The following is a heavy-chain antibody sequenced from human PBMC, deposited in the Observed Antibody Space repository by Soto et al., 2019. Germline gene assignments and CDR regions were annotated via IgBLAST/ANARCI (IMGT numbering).Heavy chain of an antibody. Sequence: SVNGAWKASGGTFSSDASSLVRQAPGQGLEWMGGIIPIFGTANYAQKFQGRVTITADESTSTAYMELSSLRSEDTAVYYCARLDSSGYYAFDIWGQGTIVTVSS. CDR3: ARLDSSGYYAFDI. J-gene: IGHJ3*02. CDR2: IIPIFGTA. D-gene: IGHD3-22*01. CDR1: GGTFSSDA. V-gene: IGHV1-69*01.